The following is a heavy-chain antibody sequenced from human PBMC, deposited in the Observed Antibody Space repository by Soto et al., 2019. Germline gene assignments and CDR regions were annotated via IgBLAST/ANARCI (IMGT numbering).Heavy chain of an antibody. CDR2: ISSTSSTI. CDR1: GFTFHTYE. CDR3: ARGAYYYYYGLDV. J-gene: IGHJ6*02. Sequence: EVQLVESGGGLVQPGGSLRLSCAASGFTFHTYEMNWVRQAPGKGLEWVSYISSTSSTISYADSVKGRFTISRDNAKNALSLQMNSLRAEDTAVYYCARGAYYYYYGLDVWGQGTTVTFSS. V-gene: IGHV3-48*03.